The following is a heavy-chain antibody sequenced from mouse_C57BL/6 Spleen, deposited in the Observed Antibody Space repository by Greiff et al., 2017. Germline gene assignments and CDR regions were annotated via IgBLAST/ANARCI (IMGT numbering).Heavy chain of an antibody. J-gene: IGHJ4*01. V-gene: IGHV5-12*01. CDR3: ARRGIYYDYDEGYAMDY. Sequence: EVKLMESGGGLVQPGGSLKLSCAASGFTFSDYYMYWVRQTPEKRLEWVAYISNGGGSTYYPATVKGRFTISRDNAKNTLYLQMSRLKSEDTAMYYCARRGIYYDYDEGYAMDYWGQGTSVTVSS. CDR1: GFTFSDYY. CDR2: ISNGGGST. D-gene: IGHD2-4*01.